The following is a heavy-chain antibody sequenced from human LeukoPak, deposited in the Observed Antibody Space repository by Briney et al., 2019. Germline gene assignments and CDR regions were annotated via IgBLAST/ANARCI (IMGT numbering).Heavy chain of an antibody. J-gene: IGHJ4*02. CDR2: ISDDGSRK. D-gene: IGHD6-13*01. V-gene: IGHV3-30*18. CDR3: AKDRSTTWSFDY. CDR1: GFTFRFSG. Sequence: GGSLRLSCAASGFTFRFSGMYWVRQAPGKGLEWVAFISDDGSRKYYADSVKGRFTISRDNSKNTLFLQMNSLRTEDAAVYYCAKDRSTTWSFDYWGQGTLVTVSS.